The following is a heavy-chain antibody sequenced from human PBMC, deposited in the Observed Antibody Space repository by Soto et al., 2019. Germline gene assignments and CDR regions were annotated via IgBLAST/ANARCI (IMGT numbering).Heavy chain of an antibody. J-gene: IGHJ4*02. V-gene: IGHV1-2*04. Sequence: QVHLVQSGAEVKKPGASVRVSCKASGYSFTGNSMHWVRQAPGQGLEWMGWINPNNGGTNYAQRFRGWVTMTRDTTVSTAYMDLNRLKSDDTAVYYCVLHRSGVVYWGKGTLVTVSS. CDR2: INPNNGGT. CDR3: VLHRSGVVY. D-gene: IGHD2-15*01. CDR1: GYSFTGNS.